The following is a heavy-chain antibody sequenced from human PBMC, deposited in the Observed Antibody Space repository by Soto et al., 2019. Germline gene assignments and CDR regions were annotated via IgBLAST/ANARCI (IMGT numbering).Heavy chain of an antibody. J-gene: IGHJ5*02. V-gene: IGHV4-39*01. D-gene: IGHD3-16*02. CDR3: ARNDYDYVWGSYRYTRAPTGWLDP. CDR1: GGSISSSSYY. CDR2: IYYSGST. Sequence: KASETLSLTCTVSGGSISSSSYYWGWIRQPPGKGLEWIGSIYYSGSTYYNPSLKSRVTISVDTSKNQFSLKLSSVTAADTAVYYCARNDYDYVWGSYRYTRAPTGWLDPWGQGTLVTVSS.